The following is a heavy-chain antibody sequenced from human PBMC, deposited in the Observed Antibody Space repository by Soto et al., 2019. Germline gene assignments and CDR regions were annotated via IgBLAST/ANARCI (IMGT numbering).Heavy chain of an antibody. CDR2: IYYSGST. Sequence: SETLSLTCTVSGGSISSYYWSWIRQPPGKGLEWIGYIYYSGSTNYNPSLKSRVTISVDTSKNQLSLKLSSVTAADTAVYYCARRYRYHLAYWGQGALVPVSS. CDR1: GGSISSYY. V-gene: IGHV4-59*08. CDR3: ARRYRYHLAY. J-gene: IGHJ4*02. D-gene: IGHD2-2*01.